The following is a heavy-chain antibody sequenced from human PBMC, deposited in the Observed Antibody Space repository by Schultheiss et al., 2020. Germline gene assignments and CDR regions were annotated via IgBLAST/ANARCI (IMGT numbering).Heavy chain of an antibody. CDR3: ARAIKGY. Sequence: GGSLRLSCAASGFTFSGSAMHWVRQASGKGLEWVGRIRSKANSYATAYAASVKGRFTISRDDSKNTAYLQMNSLRDEDTAVYYCARAIKGYWGQGTLVTVSS. J-gene: IGHJ4*02. V-gene: IGHV3-73*01. CDR1: GFTFSGSA. CDR2: IRSKANSYAT.